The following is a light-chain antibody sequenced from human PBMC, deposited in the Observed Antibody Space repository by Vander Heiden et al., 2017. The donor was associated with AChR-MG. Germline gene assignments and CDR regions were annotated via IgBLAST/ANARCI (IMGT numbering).Light chain of an antibody. J-gene: IGKJ4*01. V-gene: IGKV1-39*01. CDR1: QSISSY. CDR3: QQSDSTPLT. CDR2: AAS. Sequence: DIQMTQSPSSLSASVGDRVTITCRASQSISSYLNWYLQKPGKAPKLLIYAASSLQSGVPSRFSGSGSGTDFTLTISSLQPEDFATYYCQQSDSTPLTFGGGTKVEIK.